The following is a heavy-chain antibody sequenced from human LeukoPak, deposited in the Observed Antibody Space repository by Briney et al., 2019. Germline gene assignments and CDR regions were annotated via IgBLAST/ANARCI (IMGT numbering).Heavy chain of an antibody. CDR2: ISSSSSYI. D-gene: IGHD3-10*01. J-gene: IGHJ6*02. CDR3: ARIYYYGSGSYYYYGMDV. CDR1: GCTISSYS. V-gene: IGHV3-21*01. Sequence: PGGSLRLSCEASGCTISSYSMNWVRQAPGKGLEWVSSISSSSSYIYYADSVKGRFTISRDNAKNSLYLQMNSQRAGSTAVYYCARIYYYGSGSYYYYGMDVWGQGTTVTVSS.